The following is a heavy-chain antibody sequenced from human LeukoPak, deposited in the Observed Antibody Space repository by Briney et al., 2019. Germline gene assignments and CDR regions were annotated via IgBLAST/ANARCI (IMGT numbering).Heavy chain of an antibody. Sequence: GGSLRLSCEASGFTFSDYYMTWIHQAPGKGLEWVSYISSSSTYTNYADSVKGRFTISRDNAKNSLYLQLNSLRAEDTAVYYCAREPSKQHLDIWGQGTLVTVSS. CDR2: ISSSSTYT. J-gene: IGHJ4*02. D-gene: IGHD6-13*01. V-gene: IGHV3-11*06. CDR3: AREPSKQHLDI. CDR1: GFTFSDYY.